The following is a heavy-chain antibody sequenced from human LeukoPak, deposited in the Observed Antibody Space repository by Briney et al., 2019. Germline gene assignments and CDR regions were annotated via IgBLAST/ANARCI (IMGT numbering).Heavy chain of an antibody. J-gene: IGHJ3*02. CDR3: ARGNSGAFDI. Sequence: ETLSLTCTVSGGSISSGGYYWSWVRQAPGKGLEWVANIKEDGSENHYVDSVKGRFTISRDNAKNSLWLEMNSLGAEDTAVYYCARGNSGAFDIWGQGTMVTFSS. V-gene: IGHV3-7*03. CDR1: GGSISSGGYY. CDR2: IKEDGSEN. D-gene: IGHD2-21*01.